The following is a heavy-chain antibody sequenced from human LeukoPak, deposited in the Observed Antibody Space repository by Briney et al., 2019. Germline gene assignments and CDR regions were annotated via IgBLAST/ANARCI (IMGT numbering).Heavy chain of an antibody. J-gene: IGHJ4*02. D-gene: IGHD5-24*01. CDR1: GGSLSSNDYY. CDR3: VREMAIFSRGPFDY. CDR2: SFYSGST. Sequence: PSETLSLTCTVAGGSLSSNDYYWTWIRQPPGKGLEWIGYSFYSGSTYYNPSLKSRVTISVDTSKNQFSLRLNSVTVADTAVYYCVREMAIFSRGPFDYWGQGTLVTVSS. V-gene: IGHV4-30-4*08.